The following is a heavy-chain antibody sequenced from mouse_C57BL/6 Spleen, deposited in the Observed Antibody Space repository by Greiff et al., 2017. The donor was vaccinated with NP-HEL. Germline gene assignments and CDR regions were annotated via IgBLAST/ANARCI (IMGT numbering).Heavy chain of an antibody. J-gene: IGHJ1*03. Sequence: QVQLQQPGAELVKPGASVKLSCKASGYTFTSYWMQWIGEIEPSDSYTNYNQKFKGKATLTVDTSSSTAYMQLSSLTSEDSAVYYCAAYYYGSSYGSDWGTGTTVTVSS. V-gene: IGHV1-50*01. CDR2: IEPSDSYT. CDR1: GYTFTSYW. CDR3: AAYYYGSSYGSD. D-gene: IGHD1-1*01.